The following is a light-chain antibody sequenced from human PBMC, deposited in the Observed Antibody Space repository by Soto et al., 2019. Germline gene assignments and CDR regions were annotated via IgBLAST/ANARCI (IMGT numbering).Light chain of an antibody. CDR3: QQYGSSSIN. V-gene: IGKV3-20*01. CDR2: GAS. Sequence: EIVLTQAPATLSLSQRERATLSCRTSQSVSSSYLAWYQQKPSQAPRHLIYGASSRATGIPDRFSGSGSGTDFTLTISRLEPEDFAVYYCQQYGSSSINFGHGTRLEIK. CDR1: QSVSSSY. J-gene: IGKJ5*01.